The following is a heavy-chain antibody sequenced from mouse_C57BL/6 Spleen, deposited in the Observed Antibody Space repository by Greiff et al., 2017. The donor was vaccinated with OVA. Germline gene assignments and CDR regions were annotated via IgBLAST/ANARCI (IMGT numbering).Heavy chain of an antibody. J-gene: IGHJ3*01. CDR2: IYPGSGST. CDR1: GYTFTSYW. Sequence: VQLQQPGAELVQPGASVTMSCKASGYTFTSYWITWVKQRPGQGLAWIGDIYPGSGSTNYNEKFKSNATLTVDTSSSTAYMQLSSLTSEDSAVYYCARSGYGNLAWFAYWGQGTLVTVSA. V-gene: IGHV1-55*01. CDR3: ARSGYGNLAWFAY. D-gene: IGHD2-1*01.